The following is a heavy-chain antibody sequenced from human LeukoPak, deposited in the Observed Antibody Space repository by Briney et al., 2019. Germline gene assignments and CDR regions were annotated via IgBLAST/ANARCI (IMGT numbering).Heavy chain of an antibody. J-gene: IGHJ6*03. CDR2: IYHSGST. V-gene: IGHV4-38-2*01. CDR3: ARRDYMDV. Sequence: PSETLSLTCAVSGYSISSGYYWGWIRQPPGKGLEWIGSIYHSGSTYYNPSLKSRVTISVDTSKNQFSLTLSSVTAADTAVYYCARRDYMDVWGKGTTVTVSS. CDR1: GYSISSGYY.